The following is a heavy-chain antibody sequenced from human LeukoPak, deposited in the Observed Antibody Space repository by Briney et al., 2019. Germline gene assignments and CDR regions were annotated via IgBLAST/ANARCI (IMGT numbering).Heavy chain of an antibody. V-gene: IGHV4-4*07. CDR2: IYTSGST. Sequence: PSETLSLTCTVSGGSISSYYWSWIRQPAGKGLEWIGRIYTSGSTNYNPSLKSRVTMSVDTSKNQFSLKLSSVTAADTAVYYCARGSNYYGSGSYRYYYYYMDVWGKGTTVTISS. D-gene: IGHD3-10*01. CDR3: ARGSNYYGSGSYRYYYYYMDV. CDR1: GGSISSYY. J-gene: IGHJ6*03.